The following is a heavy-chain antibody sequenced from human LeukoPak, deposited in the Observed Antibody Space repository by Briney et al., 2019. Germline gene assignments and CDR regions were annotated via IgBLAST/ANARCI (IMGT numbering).Heavy chain of an antibody. CDR1: GFTFSSYA. Sequence: PGRSLRLSCAASGFTFSSYAMHWVRQAPGKGLEWVAVISYDGSNKYYADSVKGRFTISRDNSKNTLYLQMDSLRGEDTAVYYRAKDFRIGYSAHFDYWGQGALVTVSS. V-gene: IGHV3-30-3*01. D-gene: IGHD2-21*01. J-gene: IGHJ4*02. CDR3: AKDFRIGYSAHFDY. CDR2: ISYDGSNK.